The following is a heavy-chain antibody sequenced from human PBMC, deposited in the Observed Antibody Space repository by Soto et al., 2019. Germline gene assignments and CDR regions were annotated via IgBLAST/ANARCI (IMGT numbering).Heavy chain of an antibody. V-gene: IGHV3-13*01. J-gene: IGHJ4*02. CDR3: ARGSSTSVIDY. CDR1: GFTFSSYD. D-gene: IGHD2-2*01. Sequence: EVQLVESGGGLVQPGGSLRLSCAASGFTFSSYDMHWVRQATGKGLEWVSAIGTAGDTYYPGSVKGRFTISRENAKNSLYLQMNSLNAGDTAVYYCARGSSTSVIDYWGQGTLVTVSS. CDR2: IGTAGDT.